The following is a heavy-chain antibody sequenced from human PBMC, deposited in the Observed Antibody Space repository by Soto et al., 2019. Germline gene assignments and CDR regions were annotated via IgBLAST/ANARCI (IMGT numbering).Heavy chain of an antibody. Sequence: SETLSLTCSLSGGPMTSGAYYWSWIRQPPGEGLEWMGYIYYSGGTSSSPSLESRLTLSVATSRNQFSLKLRSVTAADTAVYYCAKDGGGDGYNPTRFDYWGQGTLVTVSS. V-gene: IGHV4-30-4*01. CDR1: GGPMTSGAYY. CDR2: IYYSGGT. J-gene: IGHJ4*02. CDR3: AKDGGGDGYNPTRFDY. D-gene: IGHD2-21*01.